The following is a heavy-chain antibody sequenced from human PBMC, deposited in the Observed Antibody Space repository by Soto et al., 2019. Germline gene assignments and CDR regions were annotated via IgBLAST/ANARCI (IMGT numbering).Heavy chain of an antibody. D-gene: IGHD1-26*01. CDR2: IYYSGST. Sequence: QVQLQESGPGLVKPSQTLSLTCTVSGGSIRSGDYYWSWIRQPPGKGLEWIGYIYYSGSTYYHLSLKSRVTISVNTAKNQFTLKLSSVSAADTAVYYCARARGIGEYFDYWGQGTLVTVSS. CDR1: GGSIRSGDYY. J-gene: IGHJ4*02. V-gene: IGHV4-30-4*01. CDR3: ARARGIGEYFDY.